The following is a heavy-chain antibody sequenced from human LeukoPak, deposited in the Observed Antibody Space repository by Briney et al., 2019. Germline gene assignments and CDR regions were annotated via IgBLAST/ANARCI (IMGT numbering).Heavy chain of an antibody. J-gene: IGHJ6*03. CDR3: ARRVSYYYYYYMDV. CDR2: IYYSGST. CDR1: GGSISSYY. V-gene: IGHV4-59*01. D-gene: IGHD2-21*01. Sequence: SETLSLTCTVSGGSISSYYWSWIRQPPGKGLEWIGYIYYSGSTNYNPSLKSRVTISVDTSKNQFSLKLSSVTAADTAVYYCARRVSYYYYYYMDVRGKGTTVTVSS.